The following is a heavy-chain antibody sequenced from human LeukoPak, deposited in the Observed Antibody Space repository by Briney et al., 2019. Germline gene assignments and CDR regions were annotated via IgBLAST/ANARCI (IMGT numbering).Heavy chain of an antibody. J-gene: IGHJ5*02. Sequence: SETMSLTCTVSGGSISSYYWSWIRQPAGKGLEWIGRIYTSGSTNYNPSLKSRVTISVDTSKNQFSLKLSSVTAADTAVYYCARGREGYYDSSGYYYYWFDPWGQGTLVTVSS. V-gene: IGHV4-4*07. CDR1: GGSISSYY. CDR2: IYTSGST. CDR3: ARGREGYYDSSGYYYYWFDP. D-gene: IGHD3-22*01.